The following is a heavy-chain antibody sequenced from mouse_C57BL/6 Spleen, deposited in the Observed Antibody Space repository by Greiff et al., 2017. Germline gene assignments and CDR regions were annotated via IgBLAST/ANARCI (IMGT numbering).Heavy chain of an antibody. V-gene: IGHV1-52*01. Sequence: VQLQQPGAELVRPGSSVKLSCKASGYTFTSYWMHWVKQRPIQGLEWIGNIDPSDSETHYNQKFKDKATLTVDKSSSTAYMQLSSLTSEDSAVYYCARYYGSSLYYAMDYWGQGTSVTVPS. J-gene: IGHJ4*01. CDR1: GYTFTSYW. CDR3: ARYYGSSLYYAMDY. CDR2: IDPSDSET. D-gene: IGHD1-1*01.